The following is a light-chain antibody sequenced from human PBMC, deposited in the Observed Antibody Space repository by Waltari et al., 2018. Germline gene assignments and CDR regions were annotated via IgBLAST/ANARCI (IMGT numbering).Light chain of an antibody. V-gene: IGLV1-47*01. CDR2: RNN. Sequence: QSVLTQPPSASGTPGQRVTISCSGSTSNIGVNFVYWYQQFPGTAPKRLIYRNNQRPSGGPDRCSGSKSGTSASLAISGLRSEDEADYYCAAWDDSLSGPVFGGGTELTVL. J-gene: IGLJ3*02. CDR3: AAWDDSLSGPV. CDR1: TSNIGVNF.